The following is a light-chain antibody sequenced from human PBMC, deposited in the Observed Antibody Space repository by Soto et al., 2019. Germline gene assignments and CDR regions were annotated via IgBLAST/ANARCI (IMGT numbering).Light chain of an antibody. V-gene: IGLV2-11*01. Sequence: QSVLTQPRSVSGSPGQSITLSCDGSTSDVGAYNLVSWYQQHPGEAPKLMIYDVINRPSGVLYRFSGSKSSNTASLTISGLQDDDEADYYCCSYTGNFIWVFGGGTKLTVL. CDR1: TSDVGAYNL. CDR2: DVI. J-gene: IGLJ3*02. CDR3: CSYTGNFIWV.